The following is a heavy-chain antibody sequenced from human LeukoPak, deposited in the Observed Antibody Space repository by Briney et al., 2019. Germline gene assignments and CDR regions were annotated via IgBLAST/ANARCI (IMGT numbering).Heavy chain of an antibody. CDR1: GFAFSTFW. CDR3: AGWDRSHWFDY. CDR2: IKQDGSEK. D-gene: IGHD1-26*01. Sequence: GGSLRLSCAASGFAFSTFWMGWVRQAPGKGLEWVANIKQDGSEKSYADSLKARFTISRDNGKNSLYLQMNSLRADDTAVYYCAGWDRSHWFDYWGQGTLVTVSS. J-gene: IGHJ4*02. V-gene: IGHV3-7*01.